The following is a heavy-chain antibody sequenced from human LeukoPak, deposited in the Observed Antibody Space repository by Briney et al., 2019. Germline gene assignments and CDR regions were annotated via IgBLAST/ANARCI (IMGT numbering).Heavy chain of an antibody. V-gene: IGHV3-9*03. CDR2: ITWNSGRI. CDR3: AKMSGYTSGWIDY. Sequence: PGRSLRLSCAASGFTFNDFAMHWVRQAPGKGLKWVSGITWNSGRIAYADSVKGRFTISRDNAKNSLYLQMNSLRAEDMALYYCAKMSGYTSGWIDYWGQGALVSVSS. D-gene: IGHD6-19*01. CDR1: GFTFNDFA. J-gene: IGHJ4*02.